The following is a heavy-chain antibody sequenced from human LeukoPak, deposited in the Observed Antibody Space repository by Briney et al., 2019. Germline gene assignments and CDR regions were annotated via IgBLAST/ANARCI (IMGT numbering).Heavy chain of an antibody. D-gene: IGHD2-21*01. CDR1: GGTFSSYA. Sequence: SVKVSCKASGGTFSSYAISWVRQAPGQGLEWMGGIIPIFGTANYAQKFQGRVTITADESTSTAYMELSSLRSKDTAVYYCARDPRLDYYYGMDVWGQGTTVTVSS. CDR3: ARDPRLDYYYGMDV. V-gene: IGHV1-69*13. J-gene: IGHJ6*02. CDR2: IIPIFGTA.